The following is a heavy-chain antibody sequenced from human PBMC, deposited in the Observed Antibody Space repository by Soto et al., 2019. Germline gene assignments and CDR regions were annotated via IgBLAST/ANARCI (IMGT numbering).Heavy chain of an antibody. J-gene: IGHJ4*02. Sequence: GGSLRLSCAASGFTFDYYAMHWVRQSPGKGLEWVSGISWNSGSIGYADSVKGRFTISRDNAKNSLYLQMNSLRAEDTALYYCAKGYSIGGFTKFPVDYWGQGTLVTVSS. CDR3: AKGYSIGGFTKFPVDY. D-gene: IGHD2-15*01. CDR2: ISWNSGSI. CDR1: GFTFDYYA. V-gene: IGHV3-9*01.